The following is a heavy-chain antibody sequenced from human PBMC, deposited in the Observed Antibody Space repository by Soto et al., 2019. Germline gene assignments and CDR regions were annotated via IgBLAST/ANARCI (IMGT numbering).Heavy chain of an antibody. CDR3: AKDPSSIAALYYFDY. D-gene: IGHD6-6*01. CDR2: ISGSGGST. J-gene: IGHJ4*02. Sequence: PXGSLRLSCAASGFTFSSYAMSWVRQAPGKGLEWVSAISGSGGSTYYADSVKGRFTISRDNSKNTLYLQMNSLRAEDTAVYYCAKDPSSIAALYYFDYWGQGTLVTVSS. V-gene: IGHV3-23*01. CDR1: GFTFSSYA.